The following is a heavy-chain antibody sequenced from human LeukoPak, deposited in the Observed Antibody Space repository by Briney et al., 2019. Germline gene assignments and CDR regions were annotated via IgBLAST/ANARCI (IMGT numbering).Heavy chain of an antibody. CDR3: TTASWQAYYYYYYSMDV. CDR1: GFTFSNAW. V-gene: IGHV3-15*01. D-gene: IGHD6-13*01. CDR2: IKSKTDGGTT. Sequence: LGGSLRLSCAASGFTFSNAWMSWVRQAPGKGLEWVGRIKSKTDGGTTDYAAPVKGRFTISRDDSKNTLYLQMNSLKTEDTAVYYCTTASWQAYYYYYYSMDVWGKGTTVTVSS. J-gene: IGHJ6*03.